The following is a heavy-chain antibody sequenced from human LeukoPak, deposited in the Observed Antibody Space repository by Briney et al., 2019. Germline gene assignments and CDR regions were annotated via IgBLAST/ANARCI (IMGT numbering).Heavy chain of an antibody. CDR2: IIPSDGST. CDR1: GYTFTSFH. Sequence: ASVKVSCKASGYTFTSFHMHWVRQAPRQGLEWMGMIIPSDGSTSSAQKFQGRVTMTRDTSTSTVYMELSSLRSEDTAVIYCARDSSGWTVDYWGQGTLVTVSA. D-gene: IGHD6-19*01. CDR3: ARDSSGWTVDY. V-gene: IGHV1-46*01. J-gene: IGHJ4*02.